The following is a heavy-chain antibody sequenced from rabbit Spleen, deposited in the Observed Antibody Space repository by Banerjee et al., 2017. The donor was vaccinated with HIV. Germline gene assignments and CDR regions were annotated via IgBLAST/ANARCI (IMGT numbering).Heavy chain of an antibody. D-gene: IGHD4-1*01. CDR2: IYTGSSGST. V-gene: IGHV1S40*01. J-gene: IGHJ4*01. CDR1: GFSFSSSYY. CDR3: ARETSSGWGVVSYYFNL. Sequence: QSLEESGGDLVKPGASLTLTCTASGFSFSSSYYMYWVRQAPGKGLEWIACIYTGSSGSTYYASWAKGRFTISKTSSTSVTLQMTSLTAADTATYFCARETSSGWGVVSYYFNLWGQGTLVTVS.